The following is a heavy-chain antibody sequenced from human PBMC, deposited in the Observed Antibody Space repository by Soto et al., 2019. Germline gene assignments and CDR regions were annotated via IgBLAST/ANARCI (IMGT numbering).Heavy chain of an antibody. Sequence: QVQLVQSGAEVKKPGASVKVSCKASGYTFTSYDINWVRQATGQGLEWIGWMNPNSGNTGYAQKFQGRVTMTRNTSISTAYMELSSLRSEDTAVYYCARVLAGSGYELFDPWGQGTLVTVSS. CDR2: MNPNSGNT. D-gene: IGHD5-12*01. CDR1: GYTFTSYD. V-gene: IGHV1-8*01. J-gene: IGHJ5*02. CDR3: ARVLAGSGYELFDP.